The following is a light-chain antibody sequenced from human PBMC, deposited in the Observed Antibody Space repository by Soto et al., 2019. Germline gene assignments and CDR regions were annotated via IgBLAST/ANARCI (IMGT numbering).Light chain of an antibody. CDR3: QQYNNWPPTWT. J-gene: IGKJ1*01. CDR2: GAS. CDR1: QSISSTY. Sequence: EIVLTQSPGTLSLTPGERATLSCRAIQSISSTYLAWYQQKPGQAPRLLIYGASSRATGIPARFSGSGSGTEFTLTISSLQSEDFAVYYCQQYNNWPPTWTFGQGTKVDIK. V-gene: IGKV3D-15*01.